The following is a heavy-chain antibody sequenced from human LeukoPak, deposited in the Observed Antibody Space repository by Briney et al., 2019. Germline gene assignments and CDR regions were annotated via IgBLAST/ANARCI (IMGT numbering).Heavy chain of an antibody. J-gene: IGHJ3*02. D-gene: IGHD3-10*01. Sequence: PSETLSLTCAVYGGSFSGYYWSWIRQPPGKGLEWIGEINHSGSTNYNPSLKSRVTISVDTSKNQFSLKLSSVTAADTAVYYCARYPLTGYYSGAFDIWGQGTMVTVSS. CDR2: INHSGST. CDR3: ARYPLTGYYSGAFDI. CDR1: GGSFSGYY. V-gene: IGHV4-34*01.